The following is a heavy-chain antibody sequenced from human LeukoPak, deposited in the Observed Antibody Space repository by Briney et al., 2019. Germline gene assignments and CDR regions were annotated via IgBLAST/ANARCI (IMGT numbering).Heavy chain of an antibody. CDR1: GFTVSSNY. CDR2: IYSGGST. V-gene: IGHV3-53*01. CDR3: AKGSSPPTYYDFWSSYSFDY. J-gene: IGHJ4*02. Sequence: GGSLRLSCAASGFTVSSNYMSWVRQAPGKGLEWVSVIYSGGSTYYADSVKGRFTISRDNSKNTLYLQMNSLRAEDTAVYYCAKGSSPPTYYDFWSSYSFDYWGQGTLVTVSS. D-gene: IGHD3-3*01.